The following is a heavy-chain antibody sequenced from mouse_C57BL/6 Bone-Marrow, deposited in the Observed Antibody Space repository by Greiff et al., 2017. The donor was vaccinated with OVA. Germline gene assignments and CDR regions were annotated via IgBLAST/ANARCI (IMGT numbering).Heavy chain of an antibody. CDR3: ARDRVYYEYDGEAWFAY. J-gene: IGHJ3*01. CDR2: ISDGGSYT. Sequence: EVQRVESGGGLVKPGGSLKLSCAASGFTFSSYAMSWVRQTPEKRLEWVATISDGGSYTYYPANVKGRFTISRDNAKNNLYLQMSQLKSEDTAMYYCARDRVYYEYDGEAWFAYWGQGTLVTVSA. D-gene: IGHD2-4*01. V-gene: IGHV5-4*01. CDR1: GFTFSSYA.